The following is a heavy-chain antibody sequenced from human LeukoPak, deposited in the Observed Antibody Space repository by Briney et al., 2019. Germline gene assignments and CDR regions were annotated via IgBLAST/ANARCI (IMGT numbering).Heavy chain of an antibody. V-gene: IGHV1-18*01. CDR1: GYTFTSYG. CDR3: ARAAVAAAVSYYFDY. D-gene: IGHD6-13*01. CDR2: ISAYNGNT. J-gene: IGHJ4*02. Sequence: ASVKVSCKASGYTFTSYGISWVRQAPGQGLEWMGWISAYNGNTNYAQKLQGRVTMTTDTSTSTAYMELRSLRSDDTAVYYCARAAVAAAVSYYFDYWGQGTLATVSS.